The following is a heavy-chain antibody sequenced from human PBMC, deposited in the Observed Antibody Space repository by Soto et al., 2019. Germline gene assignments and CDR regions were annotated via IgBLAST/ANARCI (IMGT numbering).Heavy chain of an antibody. CDR3: ARDTYYYGSGSYGVFDF. D-gene: IGHD3-10*01. J-gene: IGHJ3*01. Sequence: GASVKVSCKASGYTFNSYGFSWLRQAPGQGLEWMGWISAYNGNTNYAQKLQGRVTMTTDTSTNTVYMELRSLRSDDTAVYYCARDTYYYGSGSYGVFDFWGQGTMGTVSS. V-gene: IGHV1-18*01. CDR2: ISAYNGNT. CDR1: GYTFNSYG.